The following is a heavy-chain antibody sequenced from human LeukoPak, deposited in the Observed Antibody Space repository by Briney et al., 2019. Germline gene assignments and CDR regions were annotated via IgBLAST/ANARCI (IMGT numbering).Heavy chain of an antibody. CDR3: ARGGQQREAFDI. D-gene: IGHD6-13*01. J-gene: IGHJ3*02. V-gene: IGHV1-2*02. Sequence: ASVKVSCKTSGYSFTAFYIHWVRQAPGQGLEWMGWINPNSGGTNYAQKFQGRVTMTRDTSISTAYMELSRLRSDDTAVYYCARGGQQREAFDIWGQGTMVTVSS. CDR2: INPNSGGT. CDR1: GYSFTAFY.